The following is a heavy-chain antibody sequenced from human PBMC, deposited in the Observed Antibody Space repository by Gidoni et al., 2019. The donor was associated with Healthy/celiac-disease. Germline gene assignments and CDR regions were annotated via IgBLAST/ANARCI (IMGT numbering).Heavy chain of an antibody. V-gene: IGHV3-30*18. Sequence: QVQLVESGGGVVQPGRSLRLSCAASGFTFSISGMHWVRQAPGKGLEWVAVISYDGSNKYYEDYGKGRFTISRDNSKNTLYLQMNSLRAEDTDVYYCAKDENVPGYSSSWALGYWGQGTLVTVSS. CDR2: ISYDGSNK. J-gene: IGHJ4*02. CDR3: AKDENVPGYSSSWALGY. D-gene: IGHD6-13*01. CDR1: GFTFSISG.